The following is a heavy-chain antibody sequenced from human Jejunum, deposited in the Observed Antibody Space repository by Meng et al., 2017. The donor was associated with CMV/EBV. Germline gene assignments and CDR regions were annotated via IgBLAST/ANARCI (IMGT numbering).Heavy chain of an antibody. D-gene: IGHD1-26*01. V-gene: IGHV1-18*01. Sequence: QAQWVTAGGEVKKPVASVKVSCNASVYTFTKYGITWVRQAPGQGLEWMGWISAYNGNTNYAQTLQGRLTMTTDTSTSTAYMELRSLRSDDTAVYYCARVEVGITSGDYWGQGTLVTVSS. CDR3: ARVEVGITSGDY. CDR2: ISAYNGNT. CDR1: VYTFTKYG. J-gene: IGHJ4*02.